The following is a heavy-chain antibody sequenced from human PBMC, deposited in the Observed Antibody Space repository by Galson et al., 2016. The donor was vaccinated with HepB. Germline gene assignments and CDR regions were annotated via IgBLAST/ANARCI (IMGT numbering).Heavy chain of an antibody. D-gene: IGHD2-21*02. V-gene: IGHV1-18*01. CDR3: VRSEGWVMVVVTPSDF. CDR1: GYTFTNYG. J-gene: IGHJ4*02. Sequence: SVKVSCKASGYTFTNYGIVWVRQAPGQGLEWMGWISVYNGDTRYAQTFHDRVTMTTDTSTSTADMELRSLRLDDTATYYCVRSEGWVMVVVTPSDFGGQGTLVTVTS. CDR2: ISVYNGDT.